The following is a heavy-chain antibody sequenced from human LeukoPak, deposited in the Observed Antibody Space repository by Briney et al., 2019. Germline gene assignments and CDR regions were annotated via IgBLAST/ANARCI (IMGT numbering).Heavy chain of an antibody. V-gene: IGHV4-59*01. J-gene: IGHJ4*02. D-gene: IGHD3-22*01. CDR3: ARSYYYDSSGSIDY. CDR2: IYYSGST. Sequence: PSETLSLTCTVSGGSISSYYWSWIRQPPGKGLGWIGYIYYSGSTNYNPSLESRVTISVDTSKNQFSLKLSSVTAADTAVYYCARSYYYDSSGSIDYWGQGTLVTVSS. CDR1: GGSISSYY.